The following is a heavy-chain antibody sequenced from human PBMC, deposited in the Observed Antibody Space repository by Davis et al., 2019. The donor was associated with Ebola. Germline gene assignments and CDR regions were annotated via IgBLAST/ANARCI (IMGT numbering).Heavy chain of an antibody. CDR1: GGSISSYY. CDR2: ISTSGST. Sequence: PSETLSLTCTVSGGSISSYYWSWIRQPAGKGLEWIGRISTSGSTNYNPSLKSRVTMSLDTSKNQFSLKLSSVTAADTAMYYCGGIRGQWLESWGQGSLVTVST. V-gene: IGHV4-4*07. J-gene: IGHJ5*02. CDR3: GGIRGQWLES. D-gene: IGHD6-19*01.